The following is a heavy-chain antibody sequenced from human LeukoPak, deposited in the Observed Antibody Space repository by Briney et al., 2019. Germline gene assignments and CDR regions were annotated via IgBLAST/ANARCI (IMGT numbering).Heavy chain of an antibody. CDR3: AKAPVTSCRGSYCYPFDY. J-gene: IGHJ4*02. V-gene: IGHV3-23*01. D-gene: IGHD2-15*01. Sequence: GGSLRLSCAASGFTFNISAMSWVRQAPGKGLECVSPISGSGGSTYYADSVKGRFTISRDNSKNTLYLQMNRLRAEDTAVYFCAKAPVTSCRGSYCYPFDYWGQGTLVTVSS. CDR2: ISGSGGST. CDR1: GFTFNISA.